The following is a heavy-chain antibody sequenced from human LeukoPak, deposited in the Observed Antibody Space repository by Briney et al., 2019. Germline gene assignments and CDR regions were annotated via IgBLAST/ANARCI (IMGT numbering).Heavy chain of an antibody. D-gene: IGHD3-22*01. J-gene: IGHJ6*02. CDR3: ASSRVYSDSSGWTYGMDV. CDR2: IYHSGST. Sequence: SETLSLTCAVSGGSISSGGYSWSWIRQPPGKGLEWIGYIYHSGSTYYNLSLKSRLTVSIDTSRNQFSLKLRSVTAADAAVYYCASSRVYSDSSGWTYGMDVWGQGTTVTVSS. V-gene: IGHV4-30-2*01. CDR1: GGSISSGGYS.